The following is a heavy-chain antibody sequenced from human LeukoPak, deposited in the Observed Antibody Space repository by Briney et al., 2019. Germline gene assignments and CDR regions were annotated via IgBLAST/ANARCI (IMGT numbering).Heavy chain of an antibody. J-gene: IGHJ2*01. CDR1: GDSISSYY. D-gene: IGHD3-22*01. CDR3: ARARVRSYSYDSSGFYPSDWHFDL. Sequence: PSETLSLTCTVSGDSISSYYWSWIRQPPGRGLAWIGYIYSSASTKYNPSLKSRVTISVDTSKNQFSLKLSSVTAADTAVYYCARARVRSYSYDSSGFYPSDWHFDLWGRGTLVTVSS. CDR2: IYSSAST. V-gene: IGHV4-59*01.